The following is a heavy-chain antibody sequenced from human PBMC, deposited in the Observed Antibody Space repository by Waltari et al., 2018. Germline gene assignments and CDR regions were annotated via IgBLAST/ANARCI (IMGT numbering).Heavy chain of an antibody. V-gene: IGHV1-3*01. CDR2: INAGNGNN. CDR3: AAGAFNDFYYFYMDF. J-gene: IGHJ6*03. CDR1: TYTFTKYL. D-gene: IGHD2-8*01. Sequence: QVQLVQSGTEVKKPGASVKISCKASTYTFTKYLIHWVRQAPGQRLGWMGWINAGNGNNQYSEKLQDRITITRDTSATSAYMELSSLGPEDTAVYFCAAGAFNDFYYFYMDFWGNGTTVTVSS.